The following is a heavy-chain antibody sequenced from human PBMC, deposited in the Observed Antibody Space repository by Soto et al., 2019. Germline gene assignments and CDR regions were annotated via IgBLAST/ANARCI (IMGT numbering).Heavy chain of an antibody. D-gene: IGHD2-2*01. CDR1: AYSFTTYH. CDR3: ARGDIVLVPASEGNWFDP. CDR2: INPDAGAT. Sequence: ASVKVSCKASAYSFTTYHIHWVRQAPGQGLEWMGLINPDAGATNYAQRFQGRLRLTRDTSTSTVYMELRSLRFDDTAVYFCARGDIVLVPASEGNWFDPWGQGALVTVSS. J-gene: IGHJ5*02. V-gene: IGHV1-46*01.